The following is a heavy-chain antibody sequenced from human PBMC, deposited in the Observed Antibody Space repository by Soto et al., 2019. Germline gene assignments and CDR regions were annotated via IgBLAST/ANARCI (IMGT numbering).Heavy chain of an antibody. D-gene: IGHD2-8*01. CDR3: ARGHSTDCSNGVCSFFYNHEMDF. CDR2: INRKSCGK. J-gene: IGHJ6*02. CDR1: GYSFTDYH. V-gene: IGHV1-2*04. Sequence: QVQLVQSGAEVKKPGASVRVSCKASGYSFTDYHIHWVRQAPGQGLEWLGGINRKSCGKSTAQTFQGWVTMTRDSAISTAYMELTRLRSEDTALYFCARGHSTDCSNGVCSFFYNHEMDFWGQGTTVTVSS.